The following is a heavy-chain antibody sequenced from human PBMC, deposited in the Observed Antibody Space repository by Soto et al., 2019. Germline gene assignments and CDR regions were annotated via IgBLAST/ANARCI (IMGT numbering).Heavy chain of an antibody. Sequence: CGACGVSISRYAMNRVRKAPGKGLEWVSAISDNGGSTYYADSVKGRFTISRDNSKNTLHLQMNGLRAEDTAVYYCAKRFYCSSFTCYGFDCWGQGTLVTVSS. V-gene: IGHV3-23*01. J-gene: IGHJ4*02. D-gene: IGHD2-2*01. CDR1: GVSISRYA. CDR2: ISDNGGST. CDR3: AKRFYCSSFTCYGFDC.